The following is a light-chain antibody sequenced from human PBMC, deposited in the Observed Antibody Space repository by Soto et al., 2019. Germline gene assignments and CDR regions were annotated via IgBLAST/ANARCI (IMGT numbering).Light chain of an antibody. V-gene: IGLV2-14*01. J-gene: IGLJ3*02. CDR2: EVT. CDR1: SSDVGAYDY. CDR3: SSYTTSNSLV. Sequence: QSALTQPASVSGSPGQSIAISGAGTSSDVGAYDYVSWYQQHPDKAPKLLIYEVTNRPSGVTSRFSGSKSGNTASLTISGLQAEDEADYYCSSYTTSNSLVLGGGTKLTVL.